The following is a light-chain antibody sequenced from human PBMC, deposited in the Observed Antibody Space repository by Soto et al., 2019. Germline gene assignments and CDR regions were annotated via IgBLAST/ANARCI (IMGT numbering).Light chain of an antibody. J-gene: IGLJ1*01. V-gene: IGLV2-14*01. Sequence: QSVLTRPASVSGSPGQSSTISCTGTGSDVGGYNYVSWYQQHPGKAPKLMIYEVSNRPSGVSNRFSGSKSGNTASLTISGLQAEDEADYYCSSYTSSSTLVFGTGTKVTVL. CDR3: SSYTSSSTLV. CDR1: GSDVGGYNY. CDR2: EVS.